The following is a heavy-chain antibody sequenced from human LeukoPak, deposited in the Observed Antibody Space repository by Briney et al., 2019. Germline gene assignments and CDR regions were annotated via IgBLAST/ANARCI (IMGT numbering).Heavy chain of an antibody. D-gene: IGHD3-22*01. CDR3: AKDMSYYYDSSGFDY. CDR1: GFTFSSYS. J-gene: IGHJ4*02. Sequence: GGSLRLSCAASGFTFSSYSMNWVRQAPGKGLEWVSSISSSSSYIYYADSVKGRFTISRDNSKNTLYLQMNNLRAEDTAVYYCAKDMSYYYDSSGFDYWGQGTLVTVSS. CDR2: ISSSSSYI. V-gene: IGHV3-21*04.